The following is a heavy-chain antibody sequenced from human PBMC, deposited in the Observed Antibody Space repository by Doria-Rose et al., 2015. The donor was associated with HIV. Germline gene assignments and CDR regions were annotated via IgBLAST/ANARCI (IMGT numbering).Heavy chain of an antibody. CDR2: ISSSSEYM. D-gene: IGHD3-22*01. CDR3: ARDHYDSGGYYRD. CDR1: TFSRYS. Sequence: TFSRYSMNWVRQAPGKGLEWVSSISSSSEYMYYVDSVQGRFTISRDNAKNSVYLQMNSLRTEDTAVYYCARDHYDSGGYYRDWGQGTLVTVSS. V-gene: IGHV3-21*03. J-gene: IGHJ4*02.